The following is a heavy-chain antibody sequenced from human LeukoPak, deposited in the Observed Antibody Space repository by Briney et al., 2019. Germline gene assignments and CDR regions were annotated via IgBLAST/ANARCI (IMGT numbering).Heavy chain of an antibody. J-gene: IGHJ4*02. V-gene: IGHV4-4*02. Sequence: PSGTLSHTRGESGGSITSTNWWSWVRQPPGQGLEWIGEVSLSGLTNYNPSLSSRVIMALDTSKNHLSLHLTSVTAADTAVYYFSKENGAFSPFGYWGQGYLVTVLS. D-gene: IGHD2-8*01. CDR1: GGSITSTNW. CDR3: SKENGAFSPFGY. CDR2: VSLSGLT.